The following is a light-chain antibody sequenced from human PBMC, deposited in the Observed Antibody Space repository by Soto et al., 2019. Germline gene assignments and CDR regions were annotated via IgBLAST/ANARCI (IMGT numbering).Light chain of an antibody. CDR3: QRYNNWPLT. CDR1: RTINTY. CDR2: DSS. J-gene: IGKJ4*01. Sequence: DVRMTQSPSSLSASVGDTITITCRASRTINTYLNWFQQKPGEPPRLLIYDSSTRAIGIPTRFSGSRSGTEFTLTINGLQSEDFAVYYCQRYNNWPLTFGGGTKVEIK. V-gene: IGKV1-39*01.